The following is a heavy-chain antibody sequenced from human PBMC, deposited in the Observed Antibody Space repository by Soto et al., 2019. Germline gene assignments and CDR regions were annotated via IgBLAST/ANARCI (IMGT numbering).Heavy chain of an antibody. D-gene: IGHD5-12*01. CDR1: GFTFSSYA. Sequence: ESGGGVVQPGRSLRLSCAASGFTFSSYAMHWVRQAPGKGLEWVAVISYDGSNKYYADSVKGRFTISRDNSKNTLYLQMNSLRAEDTAVYYCASLTVTTITDWGQGTMVTVSS. J-gene: IGHJ3*01. V-gene: IGHV3-30-3*01. CDR3: ASLTVTTITD. CDR2: ISYDGSNK.